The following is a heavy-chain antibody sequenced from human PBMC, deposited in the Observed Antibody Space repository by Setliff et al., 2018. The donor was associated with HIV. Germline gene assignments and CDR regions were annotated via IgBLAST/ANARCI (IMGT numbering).Heavy chain of an antibody. Sequence: PSETLSLTCTVSGGSMSSHYWSWIRQPPGKGLEWIGYIYYSGSTNHNPSLKSRVTISVDTSKNQFSLKLSSVTAADTAVYYCASSMGSHDAFDIWGQGKAGHRLL. V-gene: IGHV4-59*11. J-gene: IGHJ3*02. D-gene: IGHD2-8*01. CDR1: GGSMSSHY. CDR2: IYYSGST. CDR3: ASSMGSHDAFDI.